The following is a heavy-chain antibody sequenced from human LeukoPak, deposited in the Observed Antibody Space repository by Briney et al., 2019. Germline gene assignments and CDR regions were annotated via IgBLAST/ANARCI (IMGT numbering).Heavy chain of an antibody. CDR2: IIPIFGTA. V-gene: IGHV1-69*05. J-gene: IGHJ4*01. Sequence: SVNLSCKASGGTFSSYAISWVRHAPGQGLEWMGGIIPIFGTANYAQKFQGRVTITTDESTSTAYMELSSRRSEDTVVYYCARDDCSGGSFFGYWGQGTLVNGSS. D-gene: IGHD2-15*01. CDR1: GGTFSSYA. CDR3: ARDDCSGGSFFGY.